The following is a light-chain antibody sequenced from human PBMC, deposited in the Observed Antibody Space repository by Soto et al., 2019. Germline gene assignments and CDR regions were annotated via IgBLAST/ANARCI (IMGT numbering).Light chain of an antibody. CDR3: HPSGLLGT. Sequence: IMVTHSPATLSLSPGERATLSCRASQSVSSYLAWYQQKPGQAPRLLIYGASSRATGIPDRFRGSGSGTDFTLTIMRREPEDFAVYNCHPSGLLGTFAQGTKVDIK. J-gene: IGKJ1*01. V-gene: IGKV3-20*01. CDR1: QSVSSY. CDR2: GAS.